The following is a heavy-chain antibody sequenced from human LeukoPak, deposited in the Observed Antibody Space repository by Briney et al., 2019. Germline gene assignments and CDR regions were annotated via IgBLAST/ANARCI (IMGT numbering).Heavy chain of an antibody. J-gene: IGHJ3*02. CDR1: GGSFSGYY. CDR2: INHSGST. CDR3: ARHRSYYVRAFDI. Sequence: PSETLSLTCAVYGGSFSGYYWSWIRQPPGKGLEWIGEINHSGSTNYNPSLKSRVTISVDTSKNQFSLKLSSVTAADTAVYYCARHRSYYVRAFDIWGQGTMVTVSS. V-gene: IGHV4-34*01. D-gene: IGHD1-26*01.